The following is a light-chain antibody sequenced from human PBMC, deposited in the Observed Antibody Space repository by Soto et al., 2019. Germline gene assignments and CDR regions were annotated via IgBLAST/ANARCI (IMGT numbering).Light chain of an antibody. CDR2: AAS. CDR3: QQHKSYPRT. V-gene: IGKV1-17*01. CDR1: QGIGNA. Sequence: IQMTQSPSSLSASVGDRVTISCRASQGIGNALGWYQQKPGKAPKRLIYAASSLASGVPSRFSGSGSGTEVTLTISSLQPEDFATYYCQQHKSYPRTFGQGTKVDIK. J-gene: IGKJ1*01.